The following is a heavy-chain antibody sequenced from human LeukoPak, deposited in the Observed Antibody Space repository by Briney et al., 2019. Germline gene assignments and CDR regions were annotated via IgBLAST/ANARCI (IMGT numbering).Heavy chain of an antibody. D-gene: IGHD2-2*01. CDR1: NYSISRDYY. CDR3: ARMEEGLGICRSSGCYWLDP. V-gene: IGHV4-38-2*02. CDR2: IYRSGST. J-gene: IGHJ5*02. Sequence: SETLSLTCTVSNYSISRDYYWGWIRQPPGKGLEWIGSIYRSGSTYYNPSLKSRVTISIDTSRNQFSLKLSSVTAADTAVYYCARMEEGLGICRSSGCYWLDPWGQGILVTVSS.